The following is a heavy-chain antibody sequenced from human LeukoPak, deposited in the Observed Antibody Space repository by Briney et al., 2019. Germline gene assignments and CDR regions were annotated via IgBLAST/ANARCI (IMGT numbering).Heavy chain of an antibody. CDR3: ARRDYDILTGLTNRAFDI. Sequence: ASVKVSCKASGGTFSSYAISWVRQAPGQGLEWMGRIIPILGIANYAQKFQGRVTITADKSTSTAYMEPSSLRSEDTAVYYCARRDYDILTGLTNRAFDIWGQGTMVTVSS. J-gene: IGHJ3*02. CDR1: GGTFSSYA. V-gene: IGHV1-69*04. D-gene: IGHD3-9*01. CDR2: IIPILGIA.